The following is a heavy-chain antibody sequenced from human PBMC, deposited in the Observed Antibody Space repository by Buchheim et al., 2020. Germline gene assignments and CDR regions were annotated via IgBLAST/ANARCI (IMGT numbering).Heavy chain of an antibody. Sequence: QMQLQESGPGLVKPLQTLSLTCTVSGGSINRGGYYWSWIRQHSVRGLEWIGYIYYTGATYYSTSLKSRVSISVDMSKNQFSLRVNSVTAADTAVYFCARDGYNNFGEYFAKDVWGQGT. J-gene: IGHJ6*02. CDR3: ARDGYNNFGEYFAKDV. V-gene: IGHV4-31*03. CDR1: GGSINRGGYY. D-gene: IGHD4-11*01. CDR2: IYYTGAT.